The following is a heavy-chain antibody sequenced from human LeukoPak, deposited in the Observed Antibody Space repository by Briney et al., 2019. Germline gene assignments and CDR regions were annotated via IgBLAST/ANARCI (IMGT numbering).Heavy chain of an antibody. CDR3: ARLASDSNGWYHFDD. J-gene: IGHJ4*02. D-gene: IGHD6-19*01. CDR2: IHSGGST. CDR1: GFIVSTNY. V-gene: IGHV3-53*01. Sequence: PGGSLRPSCAASGFIVSTNYMGWVRQAPGKGLEWVSFIHSGGSTNYADSVKGRFTISRDNSKNTLYLQMNSLRDEDTAVYYCARLASDSNGWYHFDDWGQGTLVTVSS.